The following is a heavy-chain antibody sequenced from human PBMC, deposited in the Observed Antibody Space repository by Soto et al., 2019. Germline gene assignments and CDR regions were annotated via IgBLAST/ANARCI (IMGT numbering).Heavy chain of an antibody. CDR1: AGSISNYY. Sequence: SETLSLTCTVSAGSISNYYCNWVRQPAVKGLEWIGRIDSSGSINYSPSLKSRVTMSVDTSENQFSLKLSSVTAADTAVYYCARGGHDFWSGPFDYRGQGTPVTVSS. J-gene: IGHJ4*02. CDR2: IDSSGSI. D-gene: IGHD3-3*01. CDR3: ARGGHDFWSGPFDY. V-gene: IGHV4-4*07.